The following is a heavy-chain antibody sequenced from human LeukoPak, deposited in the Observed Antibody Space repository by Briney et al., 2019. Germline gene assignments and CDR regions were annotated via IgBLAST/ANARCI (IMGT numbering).Heavy chain of an antibody. CDR3: ARASYYYDSSGYPGYYFDY. J-gene: IGHJ4*02. Sequence: ASVKVSCKASGYTFTDYYMHWVRQAPGQGLEWMGWINPNSGGTNYAQKFQGRVTMTRDTSISTAYMELSRLRSAQTSVYYRARASYYYDSSGYPGYYFDYWGQGTLVTVSS. CDR1: GYTFTDYY. D-gene: IGHD3-22*01. CDR2: INPNSGGT. V-gene: IGHV1-2*02.